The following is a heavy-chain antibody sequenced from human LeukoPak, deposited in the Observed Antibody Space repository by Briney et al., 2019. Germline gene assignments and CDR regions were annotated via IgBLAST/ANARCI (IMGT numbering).Heavy chain of an antibody. CDR2: IYYSGST. V-gene: IGHV4-59*12. Sequence: SETLSLTCTVSGGSISSYYWSWIRQPPGKGLEWIGYIYYSGSTNYNPSLKSRVTISVDTSKNQFSLKLSSVTAADTAVYYCARGPPRARYCSSTSCYAIKNFWYLDYWGQGTLVTVSS. J-gene: IGHJ4*02. CDR1: GGSISSYY. CDR3: ARGPPRARYCSSTSCYAIKNFWYLDY. D-gene: IGHD2-2*01.